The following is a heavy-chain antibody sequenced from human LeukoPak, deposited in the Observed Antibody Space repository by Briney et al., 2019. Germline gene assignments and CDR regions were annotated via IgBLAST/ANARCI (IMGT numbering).Heavy chain of an antibody. V-gene: IGHV5-51*01. Sequence: GESLKISCKGSEYTFTSYWIGWVRQMPGKGLEWMGNIYPGDSDTRYSPSFQGQVTISADKSINTAYLQWSSLKASDTAMYYCARRDDSSGPMDVWGQGTTVTVSS. D-gene: IGHD3-22*01. CDR2: IYPGDSDT. CDR1: EYTFTSYW. J-gene: IGHJ6*02. CDR3: ARRDDSSGPMDV.